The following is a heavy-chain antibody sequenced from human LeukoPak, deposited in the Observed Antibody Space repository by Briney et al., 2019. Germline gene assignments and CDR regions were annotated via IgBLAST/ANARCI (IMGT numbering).Heavy chain of an antibody. J-gene: IGHJ4*02. CDR3: AKGSIAATYFDY. CDR1: GFTFSSYA. D-gene: IGHD6-6*01. V-gene: IGHV3-23*01. Sequence: GRSLRLSCAASGFTFSSYAMSWVRQAPGKGLEWVSAISGSGGSTYYADSVKGRFTISRDNSKNTLYLQMNSLRAEDTAVYYCAKGSIAATYFDYWGQGTLVTVSS. CDR2: ISGSGGST.